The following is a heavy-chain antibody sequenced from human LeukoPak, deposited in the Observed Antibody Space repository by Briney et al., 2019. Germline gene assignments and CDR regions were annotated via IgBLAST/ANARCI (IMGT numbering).Heavy chain of an antibody. J-gene: IGHJ6*02. CDR3: ARVIVVVPAAMPPSFYYHYYGMDV. V-gene: IGHV4-34*01. D-gene: IGHD2-2*01. CDR2: INHSGST. Sequence: SETLSLTCAVYGGSFSGYYWSWIRRPPGKGLEWIGEINHSGSTNYNPSLKSRVTISVDTSKNQFSLKLSSVTAADTAVYYCARVIVVVPAAMPPSFYYHYYGMDVWGQGTTVTVSS. CDR1: GGSFSGYY.